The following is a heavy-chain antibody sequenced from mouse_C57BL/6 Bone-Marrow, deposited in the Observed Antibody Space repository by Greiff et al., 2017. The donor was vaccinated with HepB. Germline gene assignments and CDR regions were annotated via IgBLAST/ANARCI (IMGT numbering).Heavy chain of an antibody. Sequence: EVQLVESGGGLVKPGGSLKLSCAASGFTFSSYAMSWVRQTPEKRLEWVATISDGGSYTYYPDNVKGRFTISRDNAKNNLYLQMSHLKSEDTAMYYCARVYYYGRGFAYWGQGTLVTVSA. D-gene: IGHD1-1*01. CDR1: GFTFSSYA. J-gene: IGHJ3*01. CDR2: ISDGGSYT. CDR3: ARVYYYGRGFAY. V-gene: IGHV5-4*01.